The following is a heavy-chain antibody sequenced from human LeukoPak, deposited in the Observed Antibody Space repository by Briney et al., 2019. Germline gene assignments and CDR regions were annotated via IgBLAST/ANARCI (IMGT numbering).Heavy chain of an antibody. CDR1: GFTFSTYS. D-gene: IGHD4-17*01. CDR3: ARGPYGDYIDAFDY. V-gene: IGHV3-48*01. CDR2: ISDSSRKI. Sequence: GGSLRLSCAASGFTFSTYSMNWVRQAPGKGLEWVSYISDSSRKIYYADSVKGRFTISRDNAKDSLYLQMNSLRAEDTAVYYCARGPYGDYIDAFDYWGQGTLVTVSS. J-gene: IGHJ4*02.